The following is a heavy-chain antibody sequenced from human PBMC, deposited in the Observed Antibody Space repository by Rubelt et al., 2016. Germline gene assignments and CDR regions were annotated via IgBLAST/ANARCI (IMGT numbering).Heavy chain of an antibody. V-gene: IGHV1-18*01. CDR1: GYTFTSYG. D-gene: IGHD1-7*01. CDR3: ARDLPPFRRYNWNFPLDY. CDR2: IRAYNGNT. J-gene: IGHJ4*02. Sequence: QVQLVQSGAEVKKPGASVKVSCKASGYTFTSYGISWVRQAPGQGLEWMGWIRAYNGNTNYAQKSQGRATMTTDTSTSTAYMELRSLRSDDTAVYYCARDLPPFRRYNWNFPLDYWGQGTLVTVSS.